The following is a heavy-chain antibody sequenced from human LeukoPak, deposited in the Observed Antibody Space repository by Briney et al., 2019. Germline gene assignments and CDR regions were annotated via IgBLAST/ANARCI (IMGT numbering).Heavy chain of an antibody. V-gene: IGHV3-23*01. D-gene: IGHD4-17*01. Sequence: GGSLRLSCAASGFAFSNTGMTWVRQAPGRGLEWASTISPTGEGTHYADSVKGRFTISRDNSKNTLSLEMNSLRADDTATYYCARDAGGAWPFDYWGQGTRVIVSS. CDR3: ARDAGGAWPFDY. CDR1: GFAFSNTG. J-gene: IGHJ4*02. CDR2: ISPTGEGT.